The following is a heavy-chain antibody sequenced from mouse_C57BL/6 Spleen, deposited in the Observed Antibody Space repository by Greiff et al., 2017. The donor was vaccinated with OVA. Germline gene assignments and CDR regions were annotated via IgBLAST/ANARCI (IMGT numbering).Heavy chain of an antibody. CDR1: GYTFTSYW. Sequence: VQLQQPGAELVMPGASVKLSCKASGYTFTSYWMHWVKQRPGQGLEWIGEIDPSDSYTNYNQKFKGKSTLTVDKSSSTAYMQLSSLTSEDSAVYYCARCGLTGFDYWGQGTTLTVSS. D-gene: IGHD4-1*01. J-gene: IGHJ2*01. V-gene: IGHV1-69*01. CDR2: IDPSDSYT. CDR3: ARCGLTGFDY.